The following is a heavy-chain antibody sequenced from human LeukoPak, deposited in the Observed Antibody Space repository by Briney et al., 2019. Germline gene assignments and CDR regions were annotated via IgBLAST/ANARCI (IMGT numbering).Heavy chain of an antibody. J-gene: IGHJ3*02. CDR2: ISTTADIT. D-gene: IGHD3-16*01. CDR1: GFSFNYIA. Sequence: GGSLRLSCAASGFSFNYIAMSWVRQAPGKGPEWVSTISTTADITHYADSVRGRFTISGDNSKNTLYLQMNSLRADDTAVYYCVKSTRTGTWGDAFDIWGQGTMVTVSS. V-gene: IGHV3-23*01. CDR3: VKSTRTGTWGDAFDI.